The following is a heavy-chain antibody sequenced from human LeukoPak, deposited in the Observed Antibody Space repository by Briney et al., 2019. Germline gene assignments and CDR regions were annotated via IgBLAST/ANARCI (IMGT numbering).Heavy chain of an antibody. V-gene: IGHV3-33*01. Sequence: GGSLRLSCAASGFTFSSYGMHWVRQAPGKGLEWVAVIWYDGSNKYYADSVKGRFTISRDNSKNTLYLRMNSLRAEDTAVYYCARDLRFYALGYWGQGTLVTVSS. D-gene: IGHD3-3*01. CDR3: ARDLRFYALGY. CDR1: GFTFSSYG. J-gene: IGHJ4*02. CDR2: IWYDGSNK.